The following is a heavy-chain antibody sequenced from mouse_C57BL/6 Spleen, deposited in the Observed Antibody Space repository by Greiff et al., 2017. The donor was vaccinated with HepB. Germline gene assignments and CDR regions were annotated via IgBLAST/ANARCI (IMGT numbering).Heavy chain of an antibody. CDR1: GYTFTSYW. D-gene: IGHD2-1*01. J-gene: IGHJ4*01. CDR3: ARSLYGNYGLYYAMDY. V-gene: IGHV1-59*01. CDR2: IDPSDSYT. Sequence: VQLQQPGAELVRPGTSVKLSCKASGYTFTSYWMHWVKQRPGQGLEWIGVIDPSDSYTNYNQKFKGKATLTVDTSSSTAYLQLSSLTSEDSAVYYCARSLYGNYGLYYAMDYWGQGTSVTVSS.